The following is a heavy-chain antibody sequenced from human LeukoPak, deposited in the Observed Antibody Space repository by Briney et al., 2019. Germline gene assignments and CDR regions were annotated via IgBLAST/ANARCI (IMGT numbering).Heavy chain of an antibody. CDR3: ARGSSSWYLDAFDIWGQGTMVFDI. V-gene: IGHV4-59*01. CDR1: GGSISSYY. J-gene: IGHJ3*02. CDR2: IYYSGST. D-gene: IGHD6-13*01. Sequence: SETLSPTCTVSGGSISSYYWSWIRQPPGKGLEWIGYIYYSGSTNYNPSLKSRVTISVDTSKNQFSLKLSSVTAADTAVYYCARGSSSWYLDAFDIWGQGTMVFDIWGQGTMVTVSS.